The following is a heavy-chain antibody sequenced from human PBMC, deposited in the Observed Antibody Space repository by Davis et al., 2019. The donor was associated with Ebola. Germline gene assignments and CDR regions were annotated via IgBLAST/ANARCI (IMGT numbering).Heavy chain of an antibody. V-gene: IGHV5-51*01. CDR1: GYNFSYRW. D-gene: IGHD1-26*01. Sequence: PGGSLRLSCKGSGYNFSYRWIAWVRQMPGKGLEWMGIIYPEDSDTRYGPTFQGQVTISVDKSISTAYLQWSSLKASDTAMYYCARVYRLMAVRIDYWGQGTLVTVSS. CDR3: ARVYRLMAVRIDY. J-gene: IGHJ4*02. CDR2: IYPEDSDT.